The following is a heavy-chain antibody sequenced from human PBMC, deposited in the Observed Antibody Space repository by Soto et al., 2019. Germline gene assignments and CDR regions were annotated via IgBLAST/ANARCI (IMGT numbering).Heavy chain of an antibody. CDR3: AREMANGVTGKFDP. D-gene: IGHD2-8*01. J-gene: IGHJ5*02. Sequence: GGSLRLSCAASGLTFSSYSMNWVRQAPGKGLEWVSYISSSSSTIYYADSVKGRFTISRDNAKNSLYLQMNSLRDEDTAVYYCAREMANGVTGKFDPWGQGTLVTVSS. V-gene: IGHV3-48*02. CDR1: GLTFSSYS. CDR2: ISSSSSTI.